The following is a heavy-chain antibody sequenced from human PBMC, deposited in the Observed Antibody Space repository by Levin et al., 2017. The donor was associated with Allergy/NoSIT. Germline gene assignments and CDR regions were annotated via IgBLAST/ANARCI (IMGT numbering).Heavy chain of an antibody. D-gene: IGHD1-26*01. CDR3: ATVRELLFGS. CDR1: GGSISDYF. CDR2: ISHSGST. J-gene: IGHJ4*02. Sequence: AGGSLRLSCAVYGGSISDYFWSWIRQPPGKGLEWIGEISHSGSTNYNPSLKSRVTISVDTSKNQFSLKLRSVTAADTAVYYCATVRELLFGSWGQGTLVTVSS. V-gene: IGHV4-34*01.